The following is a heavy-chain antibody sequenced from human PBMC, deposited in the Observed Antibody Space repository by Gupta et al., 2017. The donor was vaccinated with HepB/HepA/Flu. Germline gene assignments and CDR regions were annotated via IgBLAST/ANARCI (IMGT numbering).Heavy chain of an antibody. CDR1: GGSLSSTTSS. Sequence: QLQLQESGPGLVKPSETLSLTCTVSGGSLSSTTSSWGWFRQPPGKGLEWIGSIYYSGTTYYNPSLRSRVTLSVDTSKNQVSLKLSSVTAADTAMYYCSRYPYSSGWQAFDYWGQGTLVTVSS. D-gene: IGHD6-19*01. V-gene: IGHV4-39*01. J-gene: IGHJ4*02. CDR3: SRYPYSSGWQAFDY. CDR2: IYYSGTT.